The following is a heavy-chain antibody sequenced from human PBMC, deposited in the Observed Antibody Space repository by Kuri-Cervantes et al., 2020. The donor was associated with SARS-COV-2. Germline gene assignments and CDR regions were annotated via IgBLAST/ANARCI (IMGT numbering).Heavy chain of an antibody. D-gene: IGHD2-21*02. CDR1: GGSISDVGYS. J-gene: IGHJ5*02. Sequence: SETLSPTWPVSGGSISDVGYSWTWIRRPPGKGLEWIGYFDQSGYTYYIPSLKSRATISVDRSTNPFSLRLSYVTAADTAVYYCARGGSYCGADCYLPWGQGSLVTVSS. CDR3: ARGGSYCGADCYLP. CDR2: FDQSGYT. V-gene: IGHV4-30-2*01.